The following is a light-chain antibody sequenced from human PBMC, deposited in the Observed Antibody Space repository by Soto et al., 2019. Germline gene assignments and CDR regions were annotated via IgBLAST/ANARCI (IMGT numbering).Light chain of an antibody. J-gene: IGKJ1*01. CDR3: QQYGSSRWT. Sequence: EIVLTQSPGTLSLSPGERATLSCRASQSVSRSYLAWYQQKPGQAPRLLIYGASSRATGIPDRFSGSGSGTDFTLTIGRLEPEDFAVYYCQQYGSSRWTFGQGNKVDIK. CDR2: GAS. V-gene: IGKV3-20*01. CDR1: QSVSRSY.